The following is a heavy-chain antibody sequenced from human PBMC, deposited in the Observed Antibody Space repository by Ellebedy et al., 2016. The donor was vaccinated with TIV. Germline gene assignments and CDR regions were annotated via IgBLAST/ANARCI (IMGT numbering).Heavy chain of an antibody. Sequence: PGGSLRLSCAASGFTFSGSGMAWVLQAPGKGPEWVSSIGGGGGTYYADSVKGRFTITRDNSQNTVHLQMSSLNAEDTAVYYCAKGGVPVAGKRGPLDVWGQGTMVTVSS. V-gene: IGHV3-23*01. CDR1: GFTFSGSG. D-gene: IGHD6-19*01. CDR2: IGGGGGT. CDR3: AKGGVPVAGKRGPLDV. J-gene: IGHJ3*01.